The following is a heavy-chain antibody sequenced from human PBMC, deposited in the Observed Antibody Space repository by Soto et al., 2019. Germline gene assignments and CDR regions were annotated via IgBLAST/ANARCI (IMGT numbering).Heavy chain of an antibody. Sequence: GSLTLSCAASGFTFSSYSMNWVRQAPGKGLEWVSSISSSSSYIYYADSVKGRFTISRDNAKNSLYLQMNSLRAEDTAVYYCARDRSDDYYDSSGYRFWGQGTLVTVSS. CDR3: ARDRSDDYYDSSGYRF. D-gene: IGHD3-22*01. V-gene: IGHV3-21*01. CDR2: ISSSSSYI. J-gene: IGHJ4*02. CDR1: GFTFSSYS.